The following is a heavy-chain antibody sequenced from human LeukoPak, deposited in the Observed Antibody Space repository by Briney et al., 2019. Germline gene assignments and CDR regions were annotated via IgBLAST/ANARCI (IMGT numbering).Heavy chain of an antibody. J-gene: IGHJ4*02. V-gene: IGHV3-30-3*01. Sequence: GGSLRLSCAASGFAFSSYAMHWVRQAPGKGLEWVAVISYDGSNKYYADSVKGRFTISRDNSKNTLYLQMNSLRAEDTAVYYCARDSKYYGSGSYGWGQGTLVTVSS. D-gene: IGHD3-10*01. CDR2: ISYDGSNK. CDR1: GFAFSSYA. CDR3: ARDSKYYGSGSYG.